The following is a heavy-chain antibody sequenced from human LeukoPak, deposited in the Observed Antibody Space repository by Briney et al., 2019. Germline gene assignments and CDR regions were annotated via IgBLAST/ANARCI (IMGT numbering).Heavy chain of an antibody. J-gene: IGHJ4*02. V-gene: IGHV4-39*07. CDR2: VYHSGNT. CDR1: GGSISSSSYY. CDR3: ARASYYYDSLDY. D-gene: IGHD3-22*01. Sequence: SETLSLTCTASGGSISSSSYYWGWIRQPPGKGLEWIGEVYHSGNTNYNPSLKSRVTISVDKSKNQFSLKLSSVTAADTALYYCARASYYYDSLDYWGQGTLVTVSS.